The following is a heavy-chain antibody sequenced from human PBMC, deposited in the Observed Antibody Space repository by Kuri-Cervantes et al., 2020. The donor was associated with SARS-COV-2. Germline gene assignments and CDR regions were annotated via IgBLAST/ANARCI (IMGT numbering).Heavy chain of an antibody. Sequence: ESLKISCTVSGGSVGSGSYYWSWIQQPPGKGLEWIGYIYYSGSTYYNPSLKSRVTISVDTSKNQFSLKLSSVTAADTAVYYCARNLVWFGELLYPPAGAFNIWGQGTMVTVSS. D-gene: IGHD3-10*01. V-gene: IGHV4-39*01. J-gene: IGHJ3*02. CDR1: GGSVGSGSYY. CDR3: ARNLVWFGELLYPPAGAFNI. CDR2: IYYSGST.